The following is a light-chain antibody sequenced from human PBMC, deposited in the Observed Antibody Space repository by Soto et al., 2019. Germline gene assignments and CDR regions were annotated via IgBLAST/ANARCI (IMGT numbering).Light chain of an antibody. V-gene: IGLV2-8*01. Sequence: QSALTQPPSASGSPGQSVTISCTGSSSDVGGYEYVSWYQQHPGKAPKLIIYEVIKRPSGVPDRFSGSKSGNTASLTVSGLQAEDEADYYCTSYTTDTALVFGTGTKLTVL. CDR1: SSDVGGYEY. CDR2: EVI. CDR3: TSYTTDTALV. J-gene: IGLJ1*01.